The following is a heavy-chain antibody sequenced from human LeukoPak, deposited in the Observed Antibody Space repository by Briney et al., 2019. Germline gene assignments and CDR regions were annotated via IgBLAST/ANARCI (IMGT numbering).Heavy chain of an antibody. CDR3: AKNADRGAYCRGGSCYPYYYYYMDV. Sequence: HPGGSLRLSCAASGFTFSSYGMHWVRQAPGKGLEWVAVISYDGSNKYYADSVKGRFTVSRDNSKNTLYLQMNSLTVEDTAIYYCAKNADRGAYCRGGSCYPYYYYYMDVWGTGTTVTISS. V-gene: IGHV3-30*18. CDR1: GFTFSSYG. D-gene: IGHD2-15*01. CDR2: ISYDGSNK. J-gene: IGHJ6*03.